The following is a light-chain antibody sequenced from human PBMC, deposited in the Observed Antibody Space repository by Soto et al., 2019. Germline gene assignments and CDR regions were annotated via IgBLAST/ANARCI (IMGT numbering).Light chain of an antibody. V-gene: IGKV3-11*01. CDR3: QQRSRWPMT. J-gene: IGKJ5*01. CDR2: DTF. CDR1: KSVDNY. Sequence: EILLTQFPATLSLSPGDRATLSCRANKSVDNYLAWIRQRPGQAPTLVIYDTFNRASGIPARFSGSGSGTDFTLTISGLESGDFATYYCQQRSRWPMTFGQGTRLE.